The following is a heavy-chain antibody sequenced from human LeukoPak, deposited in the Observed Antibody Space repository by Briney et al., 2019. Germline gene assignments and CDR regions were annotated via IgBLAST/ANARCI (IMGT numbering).Heavy chain of an antibody. CDR2: ITSGSSYI. CDR1: GFTFGDYG. Sequence: GGSLRLSCTTSGFTFGDYGMNWFRQAPGKGLEWVSSITSGSSYIYYADSVKGRFTISRDNAKNSLYLQMNSLRAEDTAVYYCARDPYSGSYGNYYYYFMDVWGKGTTVTISS. D-gene: IGHD1-26*01. V-gene: IGHV3-21*01. CDR3: ARDPYSGSYGNYYYYFMDV. J-gene: IGHJ6*03.